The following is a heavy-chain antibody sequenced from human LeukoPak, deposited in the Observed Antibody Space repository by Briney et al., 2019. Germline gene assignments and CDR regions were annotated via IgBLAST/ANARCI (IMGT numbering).Heavy chain of an antibody. CDR2: ISDSGTI. Sequence: SETLPLTCAVYGGSFSGYYWSWIRQPPGKGLEWIGSISDSGTIHYNPSLKSRVTILVDTSKKQVSLKVNAVTAADTAVYYCARHVTADNWFDPWGQGTLVTVSS. J-gene: IGHJ5*02. CDR3: ARHVTADNWFDP. CDR1: GGSFSGYY. V-gene: IGHV4-34*01.